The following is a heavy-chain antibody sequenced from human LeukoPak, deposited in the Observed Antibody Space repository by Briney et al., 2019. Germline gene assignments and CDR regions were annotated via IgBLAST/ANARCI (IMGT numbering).Heavy chain of an antibody. CDR2: MNPNSGNT. CDR3: ARVSWKKYDCWSGYYGDAFDI. D-gene: IGHD3-3*01. CDR1: GYTFTSYD. J-gene: IGHJ3*02. Sequence: ASVKVSCKASGYTFTSYDINWVRQATGQGLEWMGWMNPNSGNTGYAQKFQGRVTITRNTSISTAYMELSSLRSEDTAVYYCARVSWKKYDCWSGYYGDAFDIWGQGTMVTVSS. V-gene: IGHV1-8*03.